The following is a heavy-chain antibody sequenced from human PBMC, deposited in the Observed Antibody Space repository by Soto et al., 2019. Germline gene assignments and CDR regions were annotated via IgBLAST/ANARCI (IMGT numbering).Heavy chain of an antibody. CDR2: IYHTGST. Sequence: SETLSLTCTVSGGSISSSYWTWIRQPPGKGLEWIGYIYHTGSTIYNPSLKSRVTMSVDMSENQFSLKMRSVTAADTAVYYCARGPLDFWSGYSTVFDYWGQGTLVTVSS. CDR1: GGSISSSY. V-gene: IGHV4-59*01. D-gene: IGHD3-3*01. J-gene: IGHJ4*02. CDR3: ARGPLDFWSGYSTVFDY.